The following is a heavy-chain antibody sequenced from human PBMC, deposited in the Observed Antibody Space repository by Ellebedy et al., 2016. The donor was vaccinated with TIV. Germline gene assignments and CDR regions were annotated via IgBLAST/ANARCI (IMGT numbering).Heavy chain of an antibody. V-gene: IGHV5-10-1*01. CDR3: ARRMETTMHFDY. D-gene: IGHD5-18*01. Sequence: GESLKISCQGSGYSFTNYWISWVRQTPGKGLEWMGRIDPSDSYTNYRPSAQGHVSISVDTAISTAYLQWSSLKASDTATYFCARRMETTMHFDYWGQGTLVTVSS. CDR1: GYSFTNYW. J-gene: IGHJ4*02. CDR2: IDPSDSYT.